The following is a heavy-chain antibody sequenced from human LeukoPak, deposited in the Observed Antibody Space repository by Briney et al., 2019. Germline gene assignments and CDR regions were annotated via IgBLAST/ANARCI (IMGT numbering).Heavy chain of an antibody. V-gene: IGHV3-48*03. Sequence: PGGSLRLSCAASGFTFSSYEMNWVRQAPGKGLEWVSYISSSGSTIYYADSVKGRFTISRDNAKNSLYLQMNSLRAEDTAVYYCGGVGIHLLGAFDIWGQGTTVTVSS. J-gene: IGHJ3*02. D-gene: IGHD5-18*01. CDR2: ISSSGSTI. CDR1: GFTFSSYE. CDR3: GGVGIHLLGAFDI.